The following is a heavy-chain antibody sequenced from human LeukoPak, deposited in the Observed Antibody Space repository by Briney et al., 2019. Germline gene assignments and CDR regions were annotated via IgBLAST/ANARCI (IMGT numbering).Heavy chain of an antibody. CDR1: GGSISSYY. CDR2: IYYSGST. J-gene: IGHJ4*02. Sequence: PSETLSLTCTVSGGSISSYYWSWIRQPPGKGLEWIGYIYYSGSTNYNPSLKSRVTISVDTSENQFSLKLSSVTAADTAVYYCARAPAGDFWSGYADGFDYWGQGTLVTVSS. D-gene: IGHD3-3*01. V-gene: IGHV4-59*01. CDR3: ARAPAGDFWSGYADGFDY.